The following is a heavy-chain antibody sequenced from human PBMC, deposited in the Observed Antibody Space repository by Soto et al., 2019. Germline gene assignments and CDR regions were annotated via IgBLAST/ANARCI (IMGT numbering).Heavy chain of an antibody. CDR1: GFTFSSYW. CDR3: ASTVVVPAAMPGFANSFDY. J-gene: IGHJ4*02. D-gene: IGHD2-2*01. CDR2: IKQDGSEK. V-gene: IGHV3-7*01. Sequence: GGSLRLSCAASGFTFSSYWMSWVRQAPGKGLEWVANIKQDGSEKYYVDSVKGRFTISRDNAKNSLYLQMNSLRAEDTAVYYCASTVVVPAAMPGFANSFDYWGQGTLVTVSS.